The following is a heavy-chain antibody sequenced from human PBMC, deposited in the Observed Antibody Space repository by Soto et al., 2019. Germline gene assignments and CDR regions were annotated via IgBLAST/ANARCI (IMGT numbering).Heavy chain of an antibody. V-gene: IGHV3-23*01. CDR3: ARGTYGDYDF. J-gene: IGHJ4*02. Sequence: GGSLRLSCAASGFTFSSYAVSWVRQAPGKGLEWVSALSAGGTSAYYTVSVEGRFTISRDNSKNILYLQMNSLKADDTAVYYCARGTYGDYDFWGQGTLVTVSS. D-gene: IGHD4-17*01. CDR1: GFTFSSYA. CDR2: LSAGGTSA.